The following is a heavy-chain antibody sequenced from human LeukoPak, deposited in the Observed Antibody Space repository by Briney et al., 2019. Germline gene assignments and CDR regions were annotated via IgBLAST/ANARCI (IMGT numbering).Heavy chain of an antibody. D-gene: IGHD2-15*01. J-gene: IGHJ4*02. CDR2: IYTTGST. Sequence: KASETLSLTCTVSGGSVSSANYYWSWIRQPAGKGLEWIGRIYTTGSTYYNPSLKSRVTISVDTSKNQFSLKLSSVTAADTAVYYCACVVAASNSLDYWGQGTLVTVSS. V-gene: IGHV4-61*02. CDR3: ACVVAASNSLDY. CDR1: GGSVSSANYY.